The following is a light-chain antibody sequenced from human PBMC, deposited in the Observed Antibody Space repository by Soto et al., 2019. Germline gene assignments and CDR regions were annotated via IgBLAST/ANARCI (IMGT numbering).Light chain of an antibody. V-gene: IGKV3-11*01. CDR2: DAS. CDR3: QQRGNWPRTWA. J-gene: IGKJ1*01. CDR1: QSISID. Sequence: EIVLTQSPVTLSLSPGEGATLSCKASQSISIDLAWYQQKPGQVPRLLIYDASSWATGIPGRFTGSGSGTDFTLTISSLEPEDFAVYYCQQRGNWPRTWAFGQGTKVEV.